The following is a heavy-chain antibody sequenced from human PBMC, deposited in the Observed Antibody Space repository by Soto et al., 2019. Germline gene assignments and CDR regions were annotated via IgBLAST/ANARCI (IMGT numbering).Heavy chain of an antibody. CDR1: GGSISSGGYY. V-gene: IGHV4-31*03. D-gene: IGHD3-22*01. Sequence: LSLTCTVSGGSISSGGYYWSWIRQHPGKGLEWIGYIYYSGSTYYNPSLKSRVTISVDTSKNQFSLKLSSVTAADTAVYYCARHLLLYYYDSSGYYLRDAFDIWGQGTMVTVSS. J-gene: IGHJ3*02. CDR3: ARHLLLYYYDSSGYYLRDAFDI. CDR2: IYYSGST.